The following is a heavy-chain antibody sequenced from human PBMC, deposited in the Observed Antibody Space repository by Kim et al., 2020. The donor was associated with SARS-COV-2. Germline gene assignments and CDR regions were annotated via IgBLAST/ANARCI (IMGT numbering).Heavy chain of an antibody. V-gene: IGHV6-1*01. CDR1: GDSVSSNNAA. CDR2: TYYRSKWYN. Sequence: SQTLSLTCDISGDSVSSNNAAWNWIRQPPSRGLEWLGRTYYRSKWYNDYAVSVKSRITINPDTSKNQFSLQLNSVTPEDTAVYYCAGGSQTGSWFDYWGQGTLVTVSS. D-gene: IGHD6-13*01. CDR3: AGGSQTGSWFDY. J-gene: IGHJ4*02.